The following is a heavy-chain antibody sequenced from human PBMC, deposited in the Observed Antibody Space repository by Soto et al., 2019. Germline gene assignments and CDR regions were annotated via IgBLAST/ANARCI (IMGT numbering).Heavy chain of an antibody. D-gene: IGHD3-22*01. J-gene: IGHJ4*02. Sequence: ASVKVSCKVSGYTLTELSMHWVRQAPGKGLEWMGGFDPEDGETIYAQKFQGRVTMTEDTSTDTAYMELSSLRSEDTAVYYCATYGATYYYDSNGSPYFDHWGQGTLVTVSS. CDR1: GYTLTELS. V-gene: IGHV1-24*01. CDR3: ATYGATYYYDSNGSPYFDH. CDR2: FDPEDGET.